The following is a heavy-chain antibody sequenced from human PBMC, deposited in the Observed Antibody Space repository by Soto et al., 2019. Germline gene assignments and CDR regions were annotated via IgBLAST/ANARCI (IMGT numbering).Heavy chain of an antibody. CDR1: GGSISSGGYY. CDR3: ARVYDYVWGSYPKHNWFDP. D-gene: IGHD3-16*02. CDR2: IYYSGST. V-gene: IGHV4-31*03. J-gene: IGHJ5*02. Sequence: SETLSLTCTVSGGSISSGGYYWSWIRQHPGKGLEWIGYIYYSGSTYYNPSLKSRVTISVDTSKNQFSLKLSSVTAADTAVYYCARVYDYVWGSYPKHNWFDPWGQGTLVTVSS.